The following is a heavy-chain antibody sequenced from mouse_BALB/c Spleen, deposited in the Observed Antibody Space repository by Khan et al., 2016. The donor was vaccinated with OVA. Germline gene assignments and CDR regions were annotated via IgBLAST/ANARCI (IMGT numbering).Heavy chain of an antibody. J-gene: IGHJ3*01. D-gene: IGHD1-1*01. V-gene: IGHV5-6*01. CDR1: GFTFSTYG. CDR3: ARLAYYYDSEGFAY. CDR2: VCTGGHYT. Sequence: EVELVESGGDVVKPGGSLKLSCAASGFTFSTYGMSWVRQTPDKRLEWVATVCTGGHYTYYPDTVKGRFTISRDNAKNTLYLQMSSLKSEDTAIFYCARLAYYYDSEGFAYWGQGTLVTVSA.